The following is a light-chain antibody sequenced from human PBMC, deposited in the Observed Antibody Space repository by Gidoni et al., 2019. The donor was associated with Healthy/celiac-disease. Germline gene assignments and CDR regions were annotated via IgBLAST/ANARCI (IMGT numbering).Light chain of an antibody. Sequence: DIQMTQSPSSLSASVGDRVTITCRASQSISSYLNWYQQKPGKAPKLLIYAASSLQSGVPSRFSGSGSGTDFTLTISRLQPEDFATDYCQQSYSTPLTFGGWTKVEIK. CDR3: QQSYSTPLT. CDR2: AAS. J-gene: IGKJ4*01. CDR1: QSISSY. V-gene: IGKV1-39*01.